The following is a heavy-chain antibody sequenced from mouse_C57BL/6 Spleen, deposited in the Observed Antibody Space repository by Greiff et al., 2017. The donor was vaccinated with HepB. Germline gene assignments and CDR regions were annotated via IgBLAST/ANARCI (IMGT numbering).Heavy chain of an antibody. J-gene: IGHJ4*01. CDR2: IHPNSGST. CDR3: ARHGGYYAMDY. V-gene: IGHV1-64*01. Sequence: VQLQQPGAELVKPGASVKLSCKASGYTFTSYWMHWVKQRPGQGLEWIGMIHPNSGSTNYNEKFKSKATLTVDKSSSTAYMQLSSLTSEDSAVYYCARHGGYYAMDYWGQGTSVTVSS. CDR1: GYTFTSYW.